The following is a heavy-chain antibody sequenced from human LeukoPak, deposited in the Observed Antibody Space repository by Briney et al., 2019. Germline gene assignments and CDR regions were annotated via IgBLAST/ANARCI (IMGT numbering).Heavy chain of an antibody. J-gene: IGHJ4*02. CDR1: GFTFSSYS. V-gene: IGHV3-48*04. CDR2: ISSSSSTI. D-gene: IGHD1-26*01. CDR3: ARDRGGSYSAIDY. Sequence: GGSLRLSCAASGFTFSSYSMTWVRQAPGKGLEWVSFISSSSSTIYYADSVKGRFTISRDNAKNSLYLQMNSLRAEDTAVYYCARDRGGSYSAIDYWGQGTLVTVSS.